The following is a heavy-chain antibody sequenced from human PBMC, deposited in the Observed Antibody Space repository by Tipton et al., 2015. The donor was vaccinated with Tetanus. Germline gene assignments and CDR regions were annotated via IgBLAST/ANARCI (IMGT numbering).Heavy chain of an antibody. CDR1: GYTFTDNW. J-gene: IGHJ4*02. CDR3: ARAHCTDGVCNFDF. Sequence: QLVQSGAEVKKPGESLNISCQASGYTFTDNWIGWVRQMPGKGLEWMGVIYPGDSHVQFSPSFQGRVPFSVDKSINTAYLQWNSLRASDTAMYFCARAHCTDGVCNFDFWGQGALVTVAS. V-gene: IGHV5-51*01. D-gene: IGHD2-8*01. CDR2: IYPGDSHV.